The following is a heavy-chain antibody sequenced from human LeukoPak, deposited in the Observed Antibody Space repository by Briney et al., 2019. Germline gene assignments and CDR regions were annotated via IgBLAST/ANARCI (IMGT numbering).Heavy chain of an antibody. CDR3: ARDRGWELLQRDYYYGMDV. V-gene: IGHV3-30*04. D-gene: IGHD1-26*01. Sequence: GGSLRLSCAASGFTFSSYAMHWVRRAPGKGLEWVAVISYDGSNKYYADSVKGRFTTSRDNSKNTLYLQMNSLRAEDTAVYYCARDRGWELLQRDYYYGMDVWGKGTTVTVSS. CDR2: ISYDGSNK. CDR1: GFTFSSYA. J-gene: IGHJ6*04.